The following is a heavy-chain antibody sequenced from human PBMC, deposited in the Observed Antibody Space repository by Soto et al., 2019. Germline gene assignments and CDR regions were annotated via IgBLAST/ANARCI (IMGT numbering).Heavy chain of an antibody. CDR3: ARGAARMGGYYYYYGMDV. D-gene: IGHD6-6*01. J-gene: IGHJ6*02. CDR2: IIPIFGTA. CDR1: GGTFSSYA. V-gene: IGHV1-69*13. Sequence: SVMVSCKASGGTFSSYAISWVRQAPGQGLEWMGGIIPIFGTANYAQKFQGRVTITADESTSTAYMELSSLRSEDTAVYYCARGAARMGGYYYYYGMDVWGQGTTVTVSS.